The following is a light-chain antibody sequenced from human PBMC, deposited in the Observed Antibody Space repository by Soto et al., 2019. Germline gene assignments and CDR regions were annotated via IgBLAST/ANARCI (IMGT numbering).Light chain of an antibody. CDR1: SSDVGGYDY. CDR2: EVI. V-gene: IGLV2-14*01. CDR3: SSYTTSSALV. Sequence: QSVLTQSASVSGSPGQSITIPCTGTSSDVGGYDYVSWYQQHPGKVPKLIIYEVIKRPSGVSHRFPGSKSGNTASLTISGLQTEDEADYYCSSYTTSSALVFGGGTKVTVL. J-gene: IGLJ2*01.